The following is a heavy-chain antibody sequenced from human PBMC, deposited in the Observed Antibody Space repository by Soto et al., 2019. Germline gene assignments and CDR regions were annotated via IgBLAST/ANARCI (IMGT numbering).Heavy chain of an antibody. J-gene: IGHJ4*02. CDR2: ISYDGSNK. CDR3: AKDLRIKQQLLLVLAY. D-gene: IGHD6-13*01. Sequence: QVQLVESGGGVVQPGRSLRLSCAASGLTFSSFGMHWVRQAPGKGLEWVAVISYDGSNKYYADSVKGRFTISRDNSKNTLYLQMNSLRAEDTAVYYCAKDLRIKQQLLLVLAYWGQGTLVTVSS. V-gene: IGHV3-30*18. CDR1: GLTFSSFG.